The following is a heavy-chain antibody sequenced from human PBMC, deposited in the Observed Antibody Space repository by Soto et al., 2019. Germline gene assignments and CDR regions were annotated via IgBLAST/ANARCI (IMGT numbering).Heavy chain of an antibody. CDR2: ISSTSNTI. CDR1: GFTFSDYS. Sequence: GGSLRLSCAASGFTFSDYSMNWVRQAPGKGLEWVSYISSTSNTIYYADSVKGRFTISRDNAKNSLYLQTNSLRDEDTAVYYCARAKYSENYRYYYYGMDVWGQGTTVTSP. J-gene: IGHJ6*02. CDR3: ARAKYSENYRYYYYGMDV. D-gene: IGHD4-4*01. V-gene: IGHV3-48*02.